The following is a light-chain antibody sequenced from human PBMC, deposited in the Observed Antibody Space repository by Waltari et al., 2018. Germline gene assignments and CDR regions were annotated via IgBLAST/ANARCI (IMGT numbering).Light chain of an antibody. CDR1: QSVSRSY. Sequence: EIVLTQSPGTLSLSPGERATLSCRASQSVSRSYLAWYQQKPGHAPRLLIYVSSSRSTGIPDRFSGSCAGTDFTLTISRLEPEDFAVYYCQQYGSSPPGLTFGGGTKVEIK. V-gene: IGKV3-20*01. J-gene: IGKJ4*01. CDR3: QQYGSSPPGLT. CDR2: VSS.